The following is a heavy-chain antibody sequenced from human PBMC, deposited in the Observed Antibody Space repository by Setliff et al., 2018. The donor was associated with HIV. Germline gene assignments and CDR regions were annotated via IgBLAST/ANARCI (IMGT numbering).Heavy chain of an antibody. J-gene: IGHJ4*02. Sequence: SETLSLTCTVSGGSISGYYWSWVRQSPGKGLEWVGSLYYTGNTYYNPSLKSRVTISVDTSKSLFSLKLGSVTAADTAVYYCARHAGSRGYYPRPFDYWGQGTLVTVSS. D-gene: IGHD3-22*01. CDR1: GGSISGYY. V-gene: IGHV4-59*08. CDR3: ARHAGSRGYYPRPFDY. CDR2: LYYTGNT.